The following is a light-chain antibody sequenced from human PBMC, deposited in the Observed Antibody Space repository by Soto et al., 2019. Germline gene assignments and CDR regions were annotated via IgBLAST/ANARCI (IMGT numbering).Light chain of an antibody. CDR2: AAS. CDR3: QQSYSTLRT. CDR1: QGISTY. Sequence: DIQMTQSPSSLSASVGDRVTITCRASQGISTYLNWYQQKPGKAPKLLIYAASSLQSGVPSRFSGSGSETDFTLTISSLQPEDFATYYCQQSYSTLRTFGQGTKVDI. V-gene: IGKV1-39*01. J-gene: IGKJ1*01.